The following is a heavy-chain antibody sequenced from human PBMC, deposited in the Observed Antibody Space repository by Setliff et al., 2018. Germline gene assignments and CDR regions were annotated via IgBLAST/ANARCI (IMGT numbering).Heavy chain of an antibody. D-gene: IGHD2-8*01. Sequence: SETLSLTCTVSGGSISPYSWSWIRQPPGKGLEWIGYIYHNGNTNFNPSLKTRVTMSVDTSRNQFSLKLTSVTAADTAVYFCARDPGFHSGTWCLGDWGQGTLVTVSS. CDR2: IYHNGNT. CDR3: ARDPGFHSGTWCLGD. CDR1: GGSISPYS. J-gene: IGHJ4*02. V-gene: IGHV4-59*12.